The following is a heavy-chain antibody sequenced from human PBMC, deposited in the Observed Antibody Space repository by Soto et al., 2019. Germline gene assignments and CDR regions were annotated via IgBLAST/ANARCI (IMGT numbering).Heavy chain of an antibody. CDR3: ARHADSSSPS. D-gene: IGHD6-6*01. Sequence: EVQLVESGGGLVQPGGSLRLSCAASGFSFSAYMMDWVRQAPGKGLVWVSRANKDGSVTTYADSVKGRFTIPSDNAKNTLSLLLISLRADDTAVYYCARHADSSSPSWGQGTLVNVSS. V-gene: IGHV3-74*01. CDR1: GFSFSAYM. J-gene: IGHJ5*02. CDR2: ANKDGSVT.